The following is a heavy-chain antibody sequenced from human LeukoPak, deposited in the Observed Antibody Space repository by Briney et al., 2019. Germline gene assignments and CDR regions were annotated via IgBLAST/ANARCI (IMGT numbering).Heavy chain of an antibody. CDR2: IYHSGSA. CDR1: GGSISSNNW. D-gene: IGHD1-26*01. V-gene: IGHV4-4*02. Sequence: SETLSLTCAVSGGSISSNNWWNWVRQPPGKGLEWIGEIYHSGSANHNPSLKSRVTISVDKSTNQLSLRLTSVTAADTAVYYCARDVGARIEGYWGQGTLVTVSS. CDR3: ARDVGARIEGY. J-gene: IGHJ4*02.